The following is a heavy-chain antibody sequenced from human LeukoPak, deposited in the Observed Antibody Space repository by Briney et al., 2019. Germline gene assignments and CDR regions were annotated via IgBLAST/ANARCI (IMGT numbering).Heavy chain of an antibody. CDR3: ARVWVGDYANLGDY. D-gene: IGHD4-17*01. CDR1: RFTFSSYS. J-gene: IGHJ4*02. CDR2: ISSSSSYI. V-gene: IGHV3-21*01. Sequence: GGSLRLSCAASRFTFSSYSMNWVRQAPGKGLEWVSSISSSSSYIYYADSVKGRFTISRDNAKNSLYLQMNSLRAEDTAVYYCARVWVGDYANLGDYWGQGTLVTVSS.